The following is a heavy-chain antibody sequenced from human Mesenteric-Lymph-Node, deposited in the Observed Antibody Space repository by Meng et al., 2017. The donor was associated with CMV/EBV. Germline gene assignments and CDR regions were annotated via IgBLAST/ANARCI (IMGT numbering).Heavy chain of an antibody. D-gene: IGHD2-8*02. CDR2: IYPGDSDP. V-gene: IGHV5-51*01. Sequence: GESLKISCQGSGYTFTSYWIGWVRQMPGKGLEWMGIIYPGDSDPRYSPSFQGQVTISADTSISTAYLQWSSLKASDSGIYYCARDATGGRYHFDYWGQGMVVTVSS. CDR3: ARDATGGRYHFDY. J-gene: IGHJ4*02. CDR1: GYTFTSYW.